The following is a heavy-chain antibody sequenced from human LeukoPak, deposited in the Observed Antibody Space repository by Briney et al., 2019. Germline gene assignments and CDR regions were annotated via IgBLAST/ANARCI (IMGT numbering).Heavy chain of an antibody. CDR3: AREFADYVRGSFSDY. D-gene: IGHD3-16*01. CDR2: INDNGHS. V-gene: IGHV4-59*12. J-gene: IGHJ4*02. Sequence: SETLSLTCSVSGGSMKDYYWSWIRQPPGKGLEWIAYINDNGHSGYNPALESRVTISVDTSKNHFSLRLRSVTAADTAVYFCAREFADYVRGSFSDYGGQGILVTVSS. CDR1: GGSMKDYY.